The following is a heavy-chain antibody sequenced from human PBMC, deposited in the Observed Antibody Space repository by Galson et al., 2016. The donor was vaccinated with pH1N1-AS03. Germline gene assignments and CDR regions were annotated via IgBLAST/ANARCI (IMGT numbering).Heavy chain of an antibody. J-gene: IGHJ4*02. V-gene: IGHV3-7*01. D-gene: IGHD3-16*01. CDR3: AREGIGGFDY. Sequence: SLRLSCAASGFTFIGYWLSWVRQVPGKGLEWAANIKQDGSEKEYVDPVKGRFTISRDNAKNSVYLQMNSPRAEDTAVYYCAREGIGGFDYWGRGTLVTVSS. CDR2: IKQDGSEK. CDR1: GFTFIGYW.